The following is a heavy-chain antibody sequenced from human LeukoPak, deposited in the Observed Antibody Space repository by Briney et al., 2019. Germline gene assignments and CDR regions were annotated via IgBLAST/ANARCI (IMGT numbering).Heavy chain of an antibody. CDR1: GFTFSSYG. CDR2: IWYDGSNK. CDR3: AIPSAGTTSPYYYYGMDV. V-gene: IGHV3-33*01. D-gene: IGHD6-13*01. Sequence: PGGSLRLSCAASGFTFSSYGMHWVRQAPGKGLEWVAVIWYDGSNKYYADSVKGRFTISRDNSKNTLYLQMNSLRAEDTAVYYCAIPSAGTTSPYYYYGMDVWGQGTTVTVSS. J-gene: IGHJ6*02.